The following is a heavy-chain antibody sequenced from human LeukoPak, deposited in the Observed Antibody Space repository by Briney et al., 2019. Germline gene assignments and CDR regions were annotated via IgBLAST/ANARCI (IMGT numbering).Heavy chain of an antibody. Sequence: EASVKVSCKASGYTFTGYYMHRVRQAPGQGLERMGWINPNSGGTNYAQKFQGWVTMTRDTSISTAYMELSRLRSDDTAVYYCARGAGSGWYGEYFDYWGQGTLVTVSS. V-gene: IGHV1-2*04. CDR1: GYTFTGYY. J-gene: IGHJ4*02. CDR3: ARGAGSGWYGEYFDY. CDR2: INPNSGGT. D-gene: IGHD6-19*01.